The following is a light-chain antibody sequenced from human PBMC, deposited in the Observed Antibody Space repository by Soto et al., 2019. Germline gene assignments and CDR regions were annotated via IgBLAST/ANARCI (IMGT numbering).Light chain of an antibody. CDR3: HQYGSSPGT. Sequence: PWEISTLSCRASQSVTSNYLAWYQQKPGQAPRLLIFGASIRDTGIPDSFSGSGSGTDFTLTISRLEPEDFAVYYCHQYGSSPGTFGQGTKVDIK. CDR1: QSVTSNY. CDR2: GAS. V-gene: IGKV3-20*01. J-gene: IGKJ1*01.